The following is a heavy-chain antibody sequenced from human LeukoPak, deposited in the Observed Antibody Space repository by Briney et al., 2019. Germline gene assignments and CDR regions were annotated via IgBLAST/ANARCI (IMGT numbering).Heavy chain of an antibody. Sequence: PSETLSLTCAVYGGSFSGYYWSRIRQPPGKGLEWIGEINHSGSTNYNPSLKSRVTISVDTSKNQFSLKVNSVTAADAAVYYCARDRAGIVDYWGQGTLVTVSS. D-gene: IGHD3-10*01. CDR1: GGSFSGYY. J-gene: IGHJ4*02. V-gene: IGHV4-34*01. CDR3: ARDRAGIVDY. CDR2: INHSGST.